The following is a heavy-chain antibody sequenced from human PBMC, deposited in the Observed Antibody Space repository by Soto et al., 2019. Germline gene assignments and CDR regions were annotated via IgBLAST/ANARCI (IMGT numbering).Heavy chain of an antibody. J-gene: IGHJ6*02. CDR2: ISGSGGST. CDR3: AKSIFSQHNWKPYGMDV. CDR1: GFTFSSYA. Sequence: GGSLRLSCAASGFTFSSYAMSWVRQAPGKGLEWVSAISGSGGSTYYADSVKGRFTISRDNSKNTLYLQMNSLRAEDTAVYYCAKSIFSQHNWKPYGMDVWGQGTTVTVYS. D-gene: IGHD1-20*01. V-gene: IGHV3-23*01.